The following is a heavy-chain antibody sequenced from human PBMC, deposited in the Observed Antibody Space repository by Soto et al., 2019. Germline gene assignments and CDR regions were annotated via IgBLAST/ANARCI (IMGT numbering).Heavy chain of an antibody. D-gene: IGHD1-26*01. CDR3: ARRYGGNLDY. CDR1: GGSISRYY. J-gene: IGHJ4*02. Sequence: SEALSVTCTVSGGSISRYYWSWIRQPPGKGLEWIGYIYYSGSTNYNPSLKSRVTISVDTSKNQFSLKLSSVTAADTAVYYCARRYGGNLDYWGQGTLVTVS. V-gene: IGHV4-59*08. CDR2: IYYSGST.